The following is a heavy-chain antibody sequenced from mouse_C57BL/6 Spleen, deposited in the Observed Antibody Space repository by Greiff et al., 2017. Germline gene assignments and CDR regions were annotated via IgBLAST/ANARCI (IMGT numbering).Heavy chain of an antibody. CDR3: ARVYDYVFAY. J-gene: IGHJ3*01. CDR2: ISYDGSN. Sequence: EVQLVESGPGLVKPSQSLSLTCSVTGYSITSGYYWNWIRQFPGNKLEWMGYISYDGSNNYNPSLKNRISITRDTSKNQFFLKLNSVTTEDTATYYCARVYDYVFAYWGQGTLVTVSA. CDR1: GYSITSGYY. D-gene: IGHD1-1*01. V-gene: IGHV3-6*01.